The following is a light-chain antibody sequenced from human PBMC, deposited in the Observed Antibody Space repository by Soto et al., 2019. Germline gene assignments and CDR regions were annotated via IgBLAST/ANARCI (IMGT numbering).Light chain of an antibody. J-gene: IGKJ1*01. CDR1: QSVSSSY. V-gene: IGKV3-20*01. CDR2: GAS. CDR3: QLYRSSWT. Sequence: EIVLTQSPGTLSLSPGERATLSCRASQSVSSSYLAWYQQKPGQAPRLLIYGASSRATGIPDRFSGSGSGTDFTLTISRLEPEDFAVYYCQLYRSSWTFGQGTKVEIK.